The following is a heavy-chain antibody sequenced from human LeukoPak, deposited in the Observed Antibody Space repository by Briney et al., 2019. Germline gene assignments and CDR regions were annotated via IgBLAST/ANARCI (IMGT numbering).Heavy chain of an antibody. CDR3: ARDRSSYSDS. J-gene: IGHJ4*02. V-gene: IGHV3-11*04. D-gene: IGHD3-16*01. CDR2: ISSGSNTI. Sequence: KAGGSLRLSCAASGFTFSDYYMSWIRQAPGKGLEWISYISSGSNTIFYADSVQGRFTISRDNSKNSLFLQMNSLRADDTAVYFCARDRSSYSDSWGLGTLVTVSS. CDR1: GFTFSDYY.